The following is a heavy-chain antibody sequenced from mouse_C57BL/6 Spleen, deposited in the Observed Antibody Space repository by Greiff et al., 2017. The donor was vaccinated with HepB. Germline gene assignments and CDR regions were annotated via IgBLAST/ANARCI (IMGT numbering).Heavy chain of an antibody. Sequence: QVQLQQPGAELVRPGTSVKLSCKASGYTFTSYWMHWVKQRPGQGLEWIGVIDPSDSYTNYNQKFKGKATLTVDTSSSTAYMQLSSLTSEDSAVYCCAPKIGLRQFAYCGQGPLVTVSA. CDR2: IDPSDSYT. D-gene: IGHD2-4*01. CDR1: GYTFTSYW. J-gene: IGHJ3*01. CDR3: APKIGLRQFAY. V-gene: IGHV1-59*01.